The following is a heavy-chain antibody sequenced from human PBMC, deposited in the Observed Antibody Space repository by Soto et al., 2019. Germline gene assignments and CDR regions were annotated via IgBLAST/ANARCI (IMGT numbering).Heavy chain of an antibody. Sequence: SETLSLTCTVSGGSISSYYWSWIRQPPGKGLEWIGYIYYSGSTNYNPSLKSRVTISVDTSKNQFSLKLSSVTAADTAVYYCARRPPYYDFWSGYYYYMDVWGKGTTVTVSS. CDR1: GGSISSYY. CDR3: ARRPPYYDFWSGYYYYMDV. D-gene: IGHD3-3*01. J-gene: IGHJ6*03. V-gene: IGHV4-59*01. CDR2: IYYSGST.